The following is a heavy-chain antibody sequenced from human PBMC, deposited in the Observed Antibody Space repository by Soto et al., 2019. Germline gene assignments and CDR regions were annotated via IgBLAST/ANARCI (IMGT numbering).Heavy chain of an antibody. V-gene: IGHV1-69*01. Sequence: QVQLVQSGAEVKKPGSSVKVSCKASGGTFSSYAISWVRQAPGQGLEWMGGIIPIFGTANYAQKFQGRVKITADDSTSTAYMELSSLRCEDTAVYYWSRVVQITMRVGAAFDIWGQGTMVTVSS. CDR1: GGTFSSYA. CDR3: SRVVQITMRVGAAFDI. CDR2: IIPIFGTA. D-gene: IGHD3-22*01. J-gene: IGHJ3*02.